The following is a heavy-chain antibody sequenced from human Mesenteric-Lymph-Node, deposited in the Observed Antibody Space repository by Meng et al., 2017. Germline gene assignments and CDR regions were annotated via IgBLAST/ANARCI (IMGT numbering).Heavy chain of an antibody. J-gene: IGHJ1*01. V-gene: IGHV1-2*02. D-gene: IGHD5-12*01. CDR2: INLNTGGT. Sequence: QGQLVPSGAEGKRPGSSVKVSCKASGYTFTAYYIHWVRQAPGQGLEWMGWINLNTGGTNYAQKFQGRVTMTRDTSISTVYMELSSLRSDDTAVYYCARDEVVATVSYFHHWGQGTLVTVSS. CDR3: ARDEVVATVSYFHH. CDR1: GYTFTAYY.